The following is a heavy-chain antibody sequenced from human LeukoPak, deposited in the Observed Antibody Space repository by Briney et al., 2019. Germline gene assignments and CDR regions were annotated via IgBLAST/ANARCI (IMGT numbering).Heavy chain of an antibody. CDR1: GFTFSSYD. D-gene: IGHD1-1*01. Sequence: GGSLRLSCAASGFTFSSYDMSWVRQAPGKGLEWVSAISGSGATTYYADSVKGRFTISRDNSKNTLYLHMNSLRAEDTAVYYCAKRVSGTTFYWGQGTLVTVSS. V-gene: IGHV3-23*01. CDR3: AKRVSGTTFY. CDR2: ISGSGATT. J-gene: IGHJ4*02.